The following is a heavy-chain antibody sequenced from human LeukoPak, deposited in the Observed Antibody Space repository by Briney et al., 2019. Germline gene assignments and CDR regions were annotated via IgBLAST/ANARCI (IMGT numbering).Heavy chain of an antibody. CDR1: GWSFSGYY. Sequence: SETLSLTCAVYGWSFSGYYWSWIRQPPGKGLEWIGEINHSGSTNYNPSLKSRVTISVDTSKNQFSLKLSSVTAADTAVYYCASNLGGSYLDYWGQGTLVTVSS. J-gene: IGHJ4*02. V-gene: IGHV4-34*01. CDR2: INHSGST. CDR3: ASNLGGSYLDY. D-gene: IGHD1-26*01.